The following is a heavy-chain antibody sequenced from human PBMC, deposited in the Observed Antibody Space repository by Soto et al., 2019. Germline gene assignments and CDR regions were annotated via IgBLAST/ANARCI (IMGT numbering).Heavy chain of an antibody. CDR2: ISSTTNYI. CDR3: ARESEDLTSNFDY. J-gene: IGHJ4*02. V-gene: IGHV3-21*01. CDR1: GFTFTRYS. Sequence: EVQLVESGGGLVKPGGSLRHSCAASGFTFTRYSMNWVRQAPGKGLEWVSSISSTTNYIYYADSMKGRFTVSRDNAKNSVYLEMNSLSAEDTALYYCARESEDLTSNFDYWGQGILVTVSS.